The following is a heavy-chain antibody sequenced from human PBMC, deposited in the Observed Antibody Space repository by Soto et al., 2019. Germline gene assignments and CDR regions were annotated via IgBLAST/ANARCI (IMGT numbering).Heavy chain of an antibody. Sequence: QVQLVESGGGVVQPGRSLRLSCAASGFTFSSYAMHWVRQAPGKGLEWVAVISYDGSNKYYADSVKGRFTISRDNSKNTLYRQMDSLRAEDTAVYYSARGKHGYSSGWYNDYRGQGTLVTVSS. D-gene: IGHD6-19*01. CDR1: GFTFSSYA. V-gene: IGHV3-30-3*01. CDR3: ARGKHGYSSGWYNDY. CDR2: ISYDGSNK. J-gene: IGHJ4*02.